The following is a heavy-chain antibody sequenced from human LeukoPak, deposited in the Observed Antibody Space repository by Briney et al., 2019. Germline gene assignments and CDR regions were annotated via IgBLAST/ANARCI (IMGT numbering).Heavy chain of an antibody. J-gene: IGHJ4*02. V-gene: IGHV4-39*07. D-gene: IGHD3-22*01. CDR3: ARGDITMIQFDY. Sequence: SETLSLTCTVSGVSISSSNSYWGWIRQPPGKGLEWTGSIYYSGSTYYNPSLKSRVTISVDTSKNQFSLKLSSVTAADTAVYYCARGDITMIQFDYWGQGTLVTVSS. CDR2: IYYSGST. CDR1: GVSISSSNSY.